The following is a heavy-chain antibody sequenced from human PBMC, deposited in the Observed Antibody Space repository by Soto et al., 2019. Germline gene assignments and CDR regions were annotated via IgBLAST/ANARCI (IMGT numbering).Heavy chain of an antibody. J-gene: IGHJ4*02. CDR3: ARVPAASDRTAFYYVSKFFYFDY. CDR2: ITSSGSFI. V-gene: IGHV3-21*01. Sequence: GSLSLSCAASGFTFSNSTINWVRQAPGKGLGWVACITSSGSFIYYADSMKGRFTISRDDAKKSLYLQMNSLRAEDTAVYYCARVPAASDRTAFYYVSKFFYFDYWGRGTQVTVSS. D-gene: IGHD3-22*01. CDR1: GFTFSNST.